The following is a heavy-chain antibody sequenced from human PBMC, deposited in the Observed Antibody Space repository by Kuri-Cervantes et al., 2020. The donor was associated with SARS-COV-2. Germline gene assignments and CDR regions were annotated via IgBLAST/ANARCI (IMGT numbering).Heavy chain of an antibody. V-gene: IGHV3-30*02. Sequence: GSLRLSCAASGFTFSSYGMHWARRAPGKGLEWVAFIRYDGSNKYYADSVKGRFTISRDNSKNTLYLQMNSLRAEDTAVYYCAKELIQLWGLDYWGQGTLVTVSS. J-gene: IGHJ4*02. CDR1: GFTFSSYG. D-gene: IGHD5-18*01. CDR3: AKELIQLWGLDY. CDR2: IRYDGSNK.